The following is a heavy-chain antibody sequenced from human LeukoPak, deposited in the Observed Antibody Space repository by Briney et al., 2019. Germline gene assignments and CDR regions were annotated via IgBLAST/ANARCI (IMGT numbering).Heavy chain of an antibody. Sequence: GGSLRLTCGASELTFSNYGMIWVRQAPEKGLEWVSYISSSGSTIYYADSVKGRFTISRDNAKNSLYLQMNSLRAEDTAVYYCARDRWDYYGSGVDYWGQGTLVTVSS. CDR1: ELTFSNYG. CDR2: ISSSGSTI. D-gene: IGHD3-10*01. V-gene: IGHV3-48*04. CDR3: ARDRWDYYGSGVDY. J-gene: IGHJ4*02.